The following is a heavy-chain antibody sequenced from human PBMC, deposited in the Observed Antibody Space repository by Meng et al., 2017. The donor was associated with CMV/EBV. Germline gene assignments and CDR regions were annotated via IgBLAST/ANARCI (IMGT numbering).Heavy chain of an antibody. J-gene: IGHJ6*02. CDR3: ATPWEVYSSSSGSYYGMDV. CDR1: GYTFTSYY. CDR2: INPSGGST. Sequence: ASVNVSCKASGYTFTSYYMHWVRQAPGQGLEWMGIINPSGGSTSYAQKFQGRVTMTRDTSTSTVYMELSSLRSEDTAVYYCATPWEVYSSSSGSYYGMDVWGQGTTVTVSS. D-gene: IGHD6-6*01. V-gene: IGHV1-46*03.